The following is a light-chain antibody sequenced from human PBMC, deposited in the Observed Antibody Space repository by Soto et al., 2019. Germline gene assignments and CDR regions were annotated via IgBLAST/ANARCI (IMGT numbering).Light chain of an antibody. CDR1: SSDVGGYDL. Sequence: QSVLTQPPSASGSPGQSVTISCTGTSSDVGGYDLVSWYQHHPGKAPKLMIYEVTKRPSGVPDRFSGSKSGNTASLTVSGLQAEDEADYYCSSYAGNNIVIFGGGTKVTVL. J-gene: IGLJ2*01. CDR3: SSYAGNNIVI. V-gene: IGLV2-8*01. CDR2: EVT.